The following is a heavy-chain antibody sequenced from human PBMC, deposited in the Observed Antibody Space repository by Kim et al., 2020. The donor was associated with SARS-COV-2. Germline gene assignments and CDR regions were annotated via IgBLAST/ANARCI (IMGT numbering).Heavy chain of an antibody. Sequence: GGSLRLSCAASGFTFSSYAMSWVRQAPGKGLEWGSGISGTGGGTYYADSYYADTVKGRFTISRDNSKNMVHLQVNSLRAEDTAVYYCAKSFATTVTHAFDIWGQGTMVTVSS. CDR3: AKSFATTVTHAFDI. CDR1: GFTFSSYA. CDR2: ISGTGGGT. J-gene: IGHJ3*02. D-gene: IGHD4-17*01. V-gene: IGHV3-23*01.